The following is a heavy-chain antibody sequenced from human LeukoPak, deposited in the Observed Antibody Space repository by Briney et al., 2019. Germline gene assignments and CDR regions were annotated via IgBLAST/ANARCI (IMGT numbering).Heavy chain of an antibody. CDR1: GFTFSSYW. Sequence: GGSLRLSCAASGFTFSSYWMHWVRQAPGKGLVRVSRINSDGSSTSYADSVKGRFTISRDNAKNTLHLQMNSLRAEDTAVYYCARDSAYDSSGSFDHWGQGTLVTVSS. V-gene: IGHV3-74*01. CDR3: ARDSAYDSSGSFDH. CDR2: INSDGSST. D-gene: IGHD3-22*01. J-gene: IGHJ4*02.